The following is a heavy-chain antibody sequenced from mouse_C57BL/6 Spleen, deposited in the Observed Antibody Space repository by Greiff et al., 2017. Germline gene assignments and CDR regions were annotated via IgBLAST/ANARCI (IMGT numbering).Heavy chain of an antibody. CDR2: FYPGSGSI. D-gene: IGHD4-1*01. CDR1: GYTFTEYT. CDR3: ARHEDGLGRSYWYFDV. J-gene: IGHJ1*03. Sequence: VKLQESGAELVQPGASVKLSCKASGYTFTEYTIHWVKQRSGQGLEWIGWFYPGSGSIKYNEKFKDKATLTADKSSSTVYMELSRLTSEDSAVYFCARHEDGLGRSYWYFDVWGTGTTVTVSS. V-gene: IGHV1-62-2*01.